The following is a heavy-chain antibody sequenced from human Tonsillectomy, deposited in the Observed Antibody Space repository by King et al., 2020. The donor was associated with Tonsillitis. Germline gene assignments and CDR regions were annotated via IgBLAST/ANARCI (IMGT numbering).Heavy chain of an antibody. CDR1: GYTFTGYY. D-gene: IGHD5-12*01. Sequence: VQLVQSGAEVKKPGASVKVSCKASGYTFTGYYIHWVRQSPGQGLEWMGWIHPNSGGTNYAQRVQGRVTMTRDTSIRIAYMELSRLRSDDTAVYYCARDLGYSGYDGAFNIWGQGTMVTVSS. V-gene: IGHV1-2*02. J-gene: IGHJ3*02. CDR2: IHPNSGGT. CDR3: ARDLGYSGYDGAFNI.